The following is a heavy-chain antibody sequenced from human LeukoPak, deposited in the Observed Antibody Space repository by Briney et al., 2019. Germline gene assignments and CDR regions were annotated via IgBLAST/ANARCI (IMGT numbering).Heavy chain of an antibody. V-gene: IGHV3-23*01. Sequence: GGSLRLSCAASGFTFSSYAMSWVRQAPGKGLEWVSAISGSGGSIYYADSVKGRFTISRDNSKNTLYLQMNSLRAEDTAVYYCVKGLHPHFGAYFDSWGQGTLVTVSS. CDR1: GFTFSSYA. D-gene: IGHD3-3*01. CDR3: VKGLHPHFGAYFDS. J-gene: IGHJ4*02. CDR2: ISGSGGSI.